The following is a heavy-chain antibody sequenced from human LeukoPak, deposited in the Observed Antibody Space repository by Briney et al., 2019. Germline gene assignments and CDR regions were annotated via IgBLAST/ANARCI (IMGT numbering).Heavy chain of an antibody. CDR2: INHSGST. CDR3: ARGVVPAST. V-gene: IGHV4-34*01. J-gene: IGHJ5*02. D-gene: IGHD2-2*01. CDR1: GGSFSGYY. Sequence: SETLSLTCAVYGGSFSGYYWSWIRQPPGKGLEWIGEINHSGSTDYNPSLKSRVTISVDTSKNQFSLKLSSVTAADTAVYYCARGVVPASTWGQGTLVTVSS.